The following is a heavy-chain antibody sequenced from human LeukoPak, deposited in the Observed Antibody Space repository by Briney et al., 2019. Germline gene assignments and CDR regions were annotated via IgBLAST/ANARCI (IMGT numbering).Heavy chain of an antibody. CDR3: ARGGYYGSGNDFRFDP. CDR1: GGSLSGYY. D-gene: IGHD3-10*01. J-gene: IGHJ5*02. CDR2: IHYTGST. Sequence: SETLSLTCGVYGGSLSGYYWSWIRQSPGKGLECIGYIHYTGSTNYNPSLKSRVTISVETSKNQFSLKLKSVTAADTAVYYCARGGYYGSGNDFRFDPWGQGTLVTVSS. V-gene: IGHV4-59*01.